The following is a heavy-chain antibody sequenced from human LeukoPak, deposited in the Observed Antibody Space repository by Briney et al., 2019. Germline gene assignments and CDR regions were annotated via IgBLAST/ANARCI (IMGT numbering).Heavy chain of an antibody. CDR3: ASRVNWGSWYFDL. CDR1: GFTFSTCA. J-gene: IGHJ2*01. Sequence: GGSLRLSCAASGFTFSTCAMTWVRQIPGKGLEWVPAITTTGITTYYADSVKGRFTISRDNSKNTLYLRMDSLRAEDTAVYFCASRVNWGSWYFDLWGRGTLVTVS. CDR2: ITTTGITT. D-gene: IGHD7-27*01. V-gene: IGHV3-23*01.